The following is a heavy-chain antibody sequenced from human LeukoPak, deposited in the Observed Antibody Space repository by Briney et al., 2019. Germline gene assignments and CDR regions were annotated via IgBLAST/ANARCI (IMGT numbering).Heavy chain of an antibody. D-gene: IGHD4/OR15-4a*01. J-gene: IGHJ4*02. Sequence: GSGPTLLNPTQTLTLTCTFYGFSLSTSGMCVSCIRQPPGKALEWLARIDWDDDKYYSTSLQTRLTIFNVTSNNHAILTMTNMAPVDTDTYYGARNIRGANSSNYFVYWGQGILVTVSS. CDR2: IDWDDDK. V-gene: IGHV2-70*11. CDR3: ARNIRGANSSNYFVY. CDR1: GFSLSTSGMC.